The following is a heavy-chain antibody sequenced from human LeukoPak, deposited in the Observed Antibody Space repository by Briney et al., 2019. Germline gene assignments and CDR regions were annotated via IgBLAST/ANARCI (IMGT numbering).Heavy chain of an antibody. D-gene: IGHD1-26*01. CDR1: GGSISGSSSYY. J-gene: IGHJ4*02. Sequence: SETLSLTCTVSGGSISGSSSYYWAWIRQSPGKGLEWIGSIYYTGTLYYSPSLKSRVTISVDTSKNQFSLKLSSVTAADADTAVYYCARDRGSSYYGTTAFDYWGQGTLVTVSS. V-gene: IGHV4-39*07. CDR2: IYYTGTL. CDR3: ARDRGSSYYGTTAFDY.